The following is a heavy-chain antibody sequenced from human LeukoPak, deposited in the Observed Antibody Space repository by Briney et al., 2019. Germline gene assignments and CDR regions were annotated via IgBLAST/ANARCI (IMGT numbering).Heavy chain of an antibody. Sequence: KPGESLKISCKGSGYSLTNYWIGWVRQMPGKGLEWMGIIYPGDSDTRYSPSFQGQVTISAHKSISTAYLQWSTLKASDTAIYYCARGGTTDSDNWFDTWGQGTLVTVSS. V-gene: IGHV5-51*01. J-gene: IGHJ5*02. CDR2: IYPGDSDT. D-gene: IGHD4-11*01. CDR1: GYSLTNYW. CDR3: ARGGTTDSDNWFDT.